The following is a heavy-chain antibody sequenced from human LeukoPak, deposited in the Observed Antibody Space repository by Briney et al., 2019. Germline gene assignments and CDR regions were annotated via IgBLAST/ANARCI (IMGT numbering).Heavy chain of an antibody. CDR3: ARYGLGAHAFDI. CDR2: ITTNGDST. CDR1: GFIFITYA. V-gene: IGHV3-64*04. Sequence: GGSLRLSCSASGFIFITYAMHWVRQAPGKGLEYVSGITTNGDSTFYADSVKGRFTISRDNSKNTLYLQMNSLRAEDTAVYYCARYGLGAHAFDIWGQGTMVTVSS. J-gene: IGHJ3*02. D-gene: IGHD3/OR15-3a*01.